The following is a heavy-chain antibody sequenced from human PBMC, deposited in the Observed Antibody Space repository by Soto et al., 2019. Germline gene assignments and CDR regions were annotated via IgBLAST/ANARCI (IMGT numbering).Heavy chain of an antibody. J-gene: IGHJ3*01. CDR1: GYRFTNYY. CDR3: ASAGNLARRGYSFAFDL. V-gene: IGHV1-2*06. CDR2: MNLDTGGT. Sequence: ASVKVSCKASGYRFTNYYIHWVRQAPGQGLEWMGRMNLDTGGTTYAQKSQGRVTMTRDTSISTAYMEVTNLKSADTAIYYCASAGNLARRGYSFAFDLWG. D-gene: IGHD5-12*01.